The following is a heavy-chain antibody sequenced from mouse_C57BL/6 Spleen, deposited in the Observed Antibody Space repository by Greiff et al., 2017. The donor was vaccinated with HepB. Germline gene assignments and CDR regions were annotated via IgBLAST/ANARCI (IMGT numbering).Heavy chain of an antibody. CDR2: IYPGSGST. V-gene: IGHV1-55*01. CDR3: ARPGGSHGGFAY. Sequence: QVQLQQPGAELVKPGASVKMSCKASGYTFTSYWITWVKQRPGQGLEWIGDIYPGSGSTNYNEKFKSKATLTVDTSSSTAYMQLSSLTSEDSAVYYCARPGGSHGGFAYWGQGTLVTVSA. J-gene: IGHJ3*01. CDR1: GYTFTSYW.